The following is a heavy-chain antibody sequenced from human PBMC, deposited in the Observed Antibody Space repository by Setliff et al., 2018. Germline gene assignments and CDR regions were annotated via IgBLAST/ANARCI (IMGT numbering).Heavy chain of an antibody. CDR2: IWDDGGNK. J-gene: IGHJ4*02. D-gene: IGHD2-15*01. CDR1: GFTFNSYS. CDR3: ARTCSGSGCYAGLES. Sequence: PGGSLRLSCAASGFTFNSYSINWVRQAPGKGLEWVAVIWDDGGNKYHADSVKGRFTISRDNSKNTLYLQMNSLRPEDTAVYYCARTCSGSGCYAGLESWGQGTPVTVSA. V-gene: IGHV3-33*08.